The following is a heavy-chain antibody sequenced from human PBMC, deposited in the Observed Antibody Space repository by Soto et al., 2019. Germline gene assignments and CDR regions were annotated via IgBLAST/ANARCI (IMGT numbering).Heavy chain of an antibody. V-gene: IGHV4-34*01. CDR1: GGSFSGYY. D-gene: IGHD3-16*02. Sequence: PSETLSLTCAVYGGSFSGYYWSWIRQPPGKGLEWIGEINHSGSTNYNPSLKSRVTISVDTSKNQFSLKLGSVTAADTAVYYCARGKDYDYVWGSYRFAPVRNYFDYWGQGTLVTVSS. CDR3: ARGKDYDYVWGSYRFAPVRNYFDY. CDR2: INHSGST. J-gene: IGHJ4*02.